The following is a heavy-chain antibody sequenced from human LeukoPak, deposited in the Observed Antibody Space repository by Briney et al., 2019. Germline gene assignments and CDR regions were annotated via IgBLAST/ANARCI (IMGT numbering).Heavy chain of an antibody. CDR1: GFTFNSYW. CDR3: ARGIGMVRGFY. CDR2: IKQDGSEK. V-gene: IGHV3-7*01. J-gene: IGHJ4*02. D-gene: IGHD3-10*01. Sequence: GGSLRLSCAASGFTFNSYWMTWVRQAPGKGLEWVANIKQDGSEKYYVDSVKGRFTISRDNDKNSVYLQMNSLRAEDTAVYYCARGIGMVRGFYWGQGTLVTVSS.